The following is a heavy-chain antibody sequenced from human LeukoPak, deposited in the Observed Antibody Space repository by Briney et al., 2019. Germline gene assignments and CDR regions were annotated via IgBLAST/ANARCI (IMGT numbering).Heavy chain of an antibody. CDR2: IYYSGST. Sequence: PSETLSLTCSVSGGPISSYYWSWVRQPPGKGLEWIGYIYYSGSTNYNPSLKSRVTISVDTSKSQFSLELTSVTAADTAIYYCAKRIIEARENGDSNWLDPWGQGTLVTVSS. J-gene: IGHJ5*01. D-gene: IGHD4-17*01. CDR3: AKRIIEARENGDSNWLDP. CDR1: GGPISSYY. V-gene: IGHV4-59*08.